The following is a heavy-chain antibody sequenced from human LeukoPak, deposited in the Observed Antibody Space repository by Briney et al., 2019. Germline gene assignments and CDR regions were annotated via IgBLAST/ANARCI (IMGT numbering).Heavy chain of an antibody. CDR1: GFTFSSYA. D-gene: IGHD5-18*01. V-gene: IGHV3-20*01. CDR2: ITWNGGTT. J-gene: IGHJ4*02. Sequence: GGSLRLSCAASGFTFSSYAMNWVRQAPGKGLEWVSGITWNGGTTGCADSVRGRFTVSRDNAKNSLYLQMNSLRAEDTALYHCARDRSYGSFDYWGQGTLVTVSS. CDR3: ARDRSYGSFDY.